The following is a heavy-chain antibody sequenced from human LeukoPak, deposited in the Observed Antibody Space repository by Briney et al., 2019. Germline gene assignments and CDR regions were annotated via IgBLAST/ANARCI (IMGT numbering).Heavy chain of an antibody. J-gene: IGHJ6*03. V-gene: IGHV4-59*01. CDR3: ARAGNRHYYYYMDV. Sequence: PSETLSLTCTVSGVSISSYYWSWLRQPPGKGLEWLGYIYYSGSTNYNPSLKSRVTISVDTSKNQFSLKLSSVTAADTAVYYCARAGNRHYYYYMDVWGKGTTVTISS. D-gene: IGHD1-14*01. CDR2: IYYSGST. CDR1: GVSISSYY.